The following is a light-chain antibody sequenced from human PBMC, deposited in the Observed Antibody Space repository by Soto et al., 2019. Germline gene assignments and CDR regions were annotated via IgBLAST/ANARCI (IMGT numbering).Light chain of an antibody. Sequence: DIQMTQSPSSLSASVGDRVTITCRASQGIGNYLAWCQHKPGKVPKLLIYGASTLQSRVPSRFSGGGSGTEFTLTISGLQIEDLATYYCQVYNNGPPGFGQGTRLEIK. J-gene: IGKJ5*01. CDR3: QVYNNGPPG. V-gene: IGKV1-27*01. CDR1: QGIGNY. CDR2: GAS.